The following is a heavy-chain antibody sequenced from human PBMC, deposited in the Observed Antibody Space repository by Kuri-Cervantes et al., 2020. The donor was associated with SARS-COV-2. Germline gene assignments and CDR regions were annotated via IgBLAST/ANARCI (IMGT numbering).Heavy chain of an antibody. CDR2: INTDNGNT. Sequence: ASVKVSCKASGYTFSSYAIYWVRQAPGQRLEWMGWINTDNGNTKYPQKLQDRVTITRDRSAGTAYMELRSLRSDDTAVYYCARVILCGGDCYPFDYWGQGTLVTVSS. CDR3: ARVILCGGDCYPFDY. D-gene: IGHD2-21*02. CDR1: GYTFSSYA. J-gene: IGHJ4*02. V-gene: IGHV1-3*04.